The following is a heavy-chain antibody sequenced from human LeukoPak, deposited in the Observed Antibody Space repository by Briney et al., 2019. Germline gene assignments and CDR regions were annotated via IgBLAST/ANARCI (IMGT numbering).Heavy chain of an antibody. CDR2: INPNNGGT. J-gene: IGHJ5*02. D-gene: IGHD6-13*01. CDR3: ARDVFAGYSTHHRFDP. Sequence: ASVKVSCKASGYTFTDYCMHWVRQAPGQGLEWMGWINPNNGGTDYAKQFQGRVTMTRDTSISTAYMELSSLRSDDTAVYYCARDVFAGYSTHHRFDPWGQGTLVTVSS. V-gene: IGHV1-2*02. CDR1: GYTFTDYC.